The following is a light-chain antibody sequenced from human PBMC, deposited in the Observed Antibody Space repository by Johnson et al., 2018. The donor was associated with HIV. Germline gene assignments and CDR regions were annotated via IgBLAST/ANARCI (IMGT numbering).Light chain of an antibody. CDR2: RNH. J-gene: IGLJ1*01. V-gene: IGLV1-44*01. CDR3: AAWDDSLNGSYV. CDR1: TSNIGSNT. Sequence: QAVLTQPPSASEPPGQRVTISCSGSTSNIGSNTVSWYQQLPGTAPKLLIYRNHQRPSGVPDRISGSKSGTSAYLAISGLPAEDEADYYCAAWDDSLNGSYVFGTGTKVTVL.